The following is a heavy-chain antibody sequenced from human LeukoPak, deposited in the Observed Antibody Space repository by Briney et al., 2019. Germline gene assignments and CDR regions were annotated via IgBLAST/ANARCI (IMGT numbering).Heavy chain of an antibody. Sequence: SVKVSCKASGGTFSSYAISWVRQAPGQGLEWMGGIIPIFGTANYAQKFQGRVTITADESTSTAYMELSSLRSEDTAVYYCARVPTLTIYYYYYYMDVWGKGTTLTVSS. J-gene: IGHJ6*03. V-gene: IGHV1-69*13. CDR1: GGTFSSYA. CDR3: ARVPTLTIYYYYYYMDV. CDR2: IIPIFGTA. D-gene: IGHD4-11*01.